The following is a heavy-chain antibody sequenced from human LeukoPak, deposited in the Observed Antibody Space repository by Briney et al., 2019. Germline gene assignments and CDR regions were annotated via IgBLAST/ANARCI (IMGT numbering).Heavy chain of an antibody. CDR3: ARDNGIIAVAEDFDY. V-gene: IGHV1-2*02. J-gene: IGHJ4*02. CDR2: INPNSGGT. CDR1: GDTFSRYA. Sequence: GASVKVSCKASGDTFSRYAISWVRQAPGQGLEWMGWINPNSGGTNYAQKFQGRVTMTRDTSISTAYMELSRLRSDDTAVYYCARDNGIIAVAEDFDYWGQGTLVTVSS. D-gene: IGHD6-19*01.